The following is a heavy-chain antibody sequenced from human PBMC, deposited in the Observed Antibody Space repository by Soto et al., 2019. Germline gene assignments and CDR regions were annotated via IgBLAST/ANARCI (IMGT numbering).Heavy chain of an antibody. Sequence: EVQLLESGGGLVQPGGSLRLSCAASGFTFSSYAMNWVRQAPGKGLEWVSIISGSGGSIYYADSVKGRFTISRDNSKSTSYLQMNSLRAEDTAVYYCAKGRADTPRRVYFDYWGQGTLVTVSS. CDR3: AKGRADTPRRVYFDY. CDR1: GFTFSSYA. CDR2: ISGSGGSI. V-gene: IGHV3-23*01. J-gene: IGHJ4*02.